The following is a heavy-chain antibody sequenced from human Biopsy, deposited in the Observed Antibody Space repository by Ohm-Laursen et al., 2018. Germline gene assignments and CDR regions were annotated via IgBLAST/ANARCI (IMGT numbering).Heavy chain of an antibody. Sequence: SETLSLTCTVSGGPIDSYYWSWIRQSPGKALEWIGYIYFTGSTDYNPSLQSRVTISVDTSKNHFSLRLRSVTPADTAIYYCARDRGYYSDRTVPGYFDLWGRGTLVTVSS. CDR2: IYFTGST. CDR1: GGPIDSYY. D-gene: IGHD3-22*01. V-gene: IGHV4-59*01. CDR3: ARDRGYYSDRTVPGYFDL. J-gene: IGHJ2*01.